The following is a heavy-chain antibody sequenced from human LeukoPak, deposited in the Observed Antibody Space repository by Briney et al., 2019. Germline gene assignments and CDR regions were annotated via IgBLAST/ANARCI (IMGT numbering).Heavy chain of an antibody. J-gene: IGHJ6*02. Sequence: SVKVSCKASGGTFSSYAISWVRQAPGQGLEWMGGIIPIFGTANYAQKFQGRVTITADESTSTAYMELSSLRSEDTAVYYCARDRITMARGVIIPYYYGMDVWGQGTTVTVSS. V-gene: IGHV1-69*01. CDR1: GGTFSSYA. CDR2: IIPIFGTA. CDR3: ARDRITMARGVIIPYYYGMDV. D-gene: IGHD3-10*01.